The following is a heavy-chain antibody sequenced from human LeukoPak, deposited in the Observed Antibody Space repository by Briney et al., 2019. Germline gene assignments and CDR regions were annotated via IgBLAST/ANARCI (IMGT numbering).Heavy chain of an antibody. CDR2: INGGGVNT. CDR1: GFTFSSYA. Sequence: GGSLRLSCAASGFTFSSYAMSWVRQAPGKGLEWVSTINGGGVNTHYADSVGGRFTISRDNSKNTLFLQMNSLRGEDTAVYYCAKSGIAAAGQRGYFDCWGQGTLVTVSS. V-gene: IGHV3-23*01. D-gene: IGHD6-13*01. CDR3: AKSGIAAAGQRGYFDC. J-gene: IGHJ4*02.